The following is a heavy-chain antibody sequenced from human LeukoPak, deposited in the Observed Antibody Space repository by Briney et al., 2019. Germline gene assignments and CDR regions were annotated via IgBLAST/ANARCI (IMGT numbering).Heavy chain of an antibody. CDR1: GCTFTDHH. CDR3: ARLGAFVLYYDSSGYFDS. CDR2: INPKSGGT. J-gene: IGHJ4*02. V-gene: IGHV1-2*02. D-gene: IGHD3-22*01. Sequence: GASVKVSCKASGCTFTDHHMHWVRQAPGQGLEWMGWINPKSGGTNYAQKFQGRVTMSRDTSISTTYMELSSLRSDDTAVYYCARLGAFVLYYDSSGYFDSWGQGTLVTVSS.